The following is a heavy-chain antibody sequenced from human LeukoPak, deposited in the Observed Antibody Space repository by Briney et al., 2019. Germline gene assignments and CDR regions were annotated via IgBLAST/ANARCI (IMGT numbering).Heavy chain of an antibody. V-gene: IGHV3-23*01. D-gene: IGHD2-2*01. J-gene: IGHJ6*03. CDR1: GFTFSSYA. CDR3: APSTSPHYYMDV. Sequence: GGSLRLSCAASGFTFSSYAMSWVRQAPGRGLEWVSAISGSGGSTYYADSVKGRFTISRDNSKNTLYLQMNSLRAEDTAVYYCAPSTSPHYYMDVWGKGTTVTVSS. CDR2: ISGSGGST.